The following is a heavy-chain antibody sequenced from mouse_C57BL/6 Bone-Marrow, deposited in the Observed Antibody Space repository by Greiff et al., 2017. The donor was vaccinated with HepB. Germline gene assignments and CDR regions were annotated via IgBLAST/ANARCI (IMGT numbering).Heavy chain of an antibody. CDR3: ASNYYFDY. Sequence: QVQPQQPGAELVRPGSSVKLSCKASGYTFTSYWMDWVKQRPGQGLEWIGNIYPSDSETHYNQKFKDKATLTVDKSSSTAYMQLSSLTSEDSAVYYCASNYYFDYWGQGTTLTVSS. D-gene: IGHD1-3*01. CDR2: IYPSDSET. CDR1: GYTFTSYW. V-gene: IGHV1-61*01. J-gene: IGHJ2*01.